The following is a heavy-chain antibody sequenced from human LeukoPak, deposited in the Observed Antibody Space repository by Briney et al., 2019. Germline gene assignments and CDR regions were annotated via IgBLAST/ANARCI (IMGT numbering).Heavy chain of an antibody. CDR2: INPNSGGT. CDR3: ARAHRRSCSGGSCYIIWFNP. Sequence: ASVKVSCKASGYTFTGYYMHWVRQAPGQGLEWMGWINPNSGGTNYAQKFQGRVTMTRDTSISTAYMELSRLRSDDTAVYYCARAHRRSCSGGSCYIIWFNPWGEGTLVTVSS. D-gene: IGHD2-15*01. CDR1: GYTFTGYY. V-gene: IGHV1-2*02. J-gene: IGHJ5*02.